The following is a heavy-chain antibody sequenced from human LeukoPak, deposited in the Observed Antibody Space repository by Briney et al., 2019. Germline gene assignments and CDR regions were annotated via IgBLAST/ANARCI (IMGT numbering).Heavy chain of an antibody. V-gene: IGHV1-18*01. J-gene: IGHJ6*02. Sequence: GASVKVSCKASGYTFTSYGISWVRQAPGQGLEWMGWISAYNGNTNYAQKLQGRVTMTTDTSTSTAYMELRSLRSDDTAVYYCARERGDYGGYSYYGVDVWGQGTRVTVSS. CDR1: GYTFTSYG. CDR2: ISAYNGNT. CDR3: ARERGDYGGYSYYGVDV. D-gene: IGHD4-23*01.